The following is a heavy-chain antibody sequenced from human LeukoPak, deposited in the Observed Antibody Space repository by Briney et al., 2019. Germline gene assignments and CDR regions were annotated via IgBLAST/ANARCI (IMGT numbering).Heavy chain of an antibody. Sequence: PGGSLRLSCGASGFTFSSYGMHWVHQAPGKGLEWVAVIWTDGSNKYYADSVKGRFTVSRDNSKNTLYLQMNSLRAQDTAVYYCARDTATSMRPWGMDVWGQGTTVTVSS. CDR2: IWTDGSNK. J-gene: IGHJ6*02. D-gene: IGHD2/OR15-2a*01. CDR1: GFTFSSYG. CDR3: ARDTATSMRPWGMDV. V-gene: IGHV3-33*01.